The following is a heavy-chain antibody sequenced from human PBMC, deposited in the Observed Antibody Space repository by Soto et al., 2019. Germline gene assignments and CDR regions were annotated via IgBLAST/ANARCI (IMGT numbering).Heavy chain of an antibody. CDR1: GFTFDDYA. CDR3: AKEGEEGGGDYGYYYYGMAV. D-gene: IGHD4-17*01. V-gene: IGHV3-9*01. J-gene: IGHJ6*02. CDR2: ISWNSGSI. Sequence: EVQLVESGGGLVQPGRSLRLSCAASGFTFDDYAMHWVRQAPGKGLEWVSGISWNSGSIGYADSVEGRFTISSDNAKNSLYLQMNSLRAEDTALYYCAKEGEEGGGDYGYYYYGMAVWGQGTTVTVSS.